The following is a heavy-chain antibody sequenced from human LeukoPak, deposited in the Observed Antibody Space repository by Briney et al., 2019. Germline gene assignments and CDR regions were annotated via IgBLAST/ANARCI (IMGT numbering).Heavy chain of an antibody. CDR1: GGSVSSEDCY. CDR2: IYYSGST. CDR3: ARSYYDSRGHSFDY. J-gene: IGHJ4*02. Sequence: SETLSLTCTVSGGSVSSEDCYWSWIRQPPGKRLEWIGYIYYSGSTNYNPSLKSRVTISVDTSKNQFSLNLSSVTATDTAVYYCARSYYDSRGHSFDYWGQGTLVTVSS. D-gene: IGHD3-22*01. V-gene: IGHV4-61*08.